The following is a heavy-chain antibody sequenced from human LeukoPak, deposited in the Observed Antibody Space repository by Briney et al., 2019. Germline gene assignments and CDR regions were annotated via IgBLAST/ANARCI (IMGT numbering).Heavy chain of an antibody. CDR1: GGTFSSYA. D-gene: IGHD5-24*01. J-gene: IGHJ4*02. Sequence: ASVKVSCKASGGTFSSYAISWVRQAPGQGLEWMGGIIPIFGTANYAQKFQGRVTITADKSTSTAYMELSSLRSEDTAVYYCARTGGYKTFGIFYFDYWGQGTLVTVSS. V-gene: IGHV1-69*06. CDR2: IIPIFGTA. CDR3: ARTGGYKTFGIFYFDY.